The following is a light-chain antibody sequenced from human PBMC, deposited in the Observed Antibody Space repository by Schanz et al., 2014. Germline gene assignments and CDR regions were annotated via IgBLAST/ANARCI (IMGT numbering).Light chain of an antibody. J-gene: IGKJ1*01. CDR1: QGISSW. Sequence: DIQMTQSPSSVSASVGDRVTITCRASQGISSWVAWYQQKPGKAPELLIYAASSLESGVPSRFSGSGSGTDFTLTISSLQPEDFATYYCQQSYSTPPWTFGQGTKVEIK. V-gene: IGKV1-12*01. CDR2: AAS. CDR3: QQSYSTPPWT.